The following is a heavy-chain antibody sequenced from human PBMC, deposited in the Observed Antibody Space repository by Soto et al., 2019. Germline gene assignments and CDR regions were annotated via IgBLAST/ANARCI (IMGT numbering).Heavy chain of an antibody. Sequence: SVKVSCKASGDTFTDYYIHWGRQAPVQGLEWMGVIRPTGDFTNYAQKFQGRVTMTRDTSTSTVYMVLSSLKSEDTAVYYCARDRPTTWFRTGMDVWGQGTTVTVSS. CDR2: IRPTGDFT. CDR1: GDTFTDYY. D-gene: IGHD3-9*01. V-gene: IGHV1-46*01. CDR3: ARDRPTTWFRTGMDV. J-gene: IGHJ6*02.